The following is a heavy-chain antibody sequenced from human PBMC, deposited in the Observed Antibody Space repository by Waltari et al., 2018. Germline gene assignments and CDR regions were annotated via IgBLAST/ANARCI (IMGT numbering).Heavy chain of an antibody. V-gene: IGHV4-61*02. CDR3: AREVTVARAGSDP. Sequence: QVQLQESGPGLVKPSQTLSLTCTVSGGSISSGSYYWSWIRQPAGKGLEWIGRIYTSGSTNYNPSRKSRVTRSVDTSKNQCSRKLSSVTAADTAVYYCAREVTVARAGSDPWGQGTLVTVSS. CDR1: GGSISSGSYY. CDR2: IYTSGST. D-gene: IGHD4-17*01. J-gene: IGHJ5*02.